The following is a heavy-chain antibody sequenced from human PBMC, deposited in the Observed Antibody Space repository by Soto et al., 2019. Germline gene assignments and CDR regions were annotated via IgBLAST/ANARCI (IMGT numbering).Heavy chain of an antibody. CDR3: AGRSSLASVQVYFGEISNYNWFDP. V-gene: IGHV4-39*01. D-gene: IGHD3-10*01. J-gene: IGHJ5*02. Sequence: QLQLQESGPGLVKPSETLSLTCTVSNGSISSAIYYWGWLRQPPGKGLEWLGSISHSGSTCYSPSVQGRVTISVDTSKNQFSLKPSSVTAADTAVYFCAGRSSLASVQVYFGEISNYNWFDPWGQGTLVTVSS. CDR2: ISHSGST. CDR1: NGSISSAIYY.